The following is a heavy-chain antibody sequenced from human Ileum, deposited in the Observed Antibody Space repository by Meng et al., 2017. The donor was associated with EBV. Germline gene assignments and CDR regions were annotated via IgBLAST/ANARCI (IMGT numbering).Heavy chain of an antibody. Sequence: HVQLTQWGPGTLMPSEPLPLTFAVNGGSLSGAYRNWIRQPPGKGLEWIGEIIHGGSPSYNPSLKSRVTISIDTSKNQLSLMLSSVTAADTAVYYCARRPTGIDYWGQGTLVTVSS. V-gene: IGHV4-34*12. D-gene: IGHD2-8*02. CDR1: GGSLSGAY. CDR3: ARRPTGIDY. CDR2: IIHGGSP. J-gene: IGHJ4*02.